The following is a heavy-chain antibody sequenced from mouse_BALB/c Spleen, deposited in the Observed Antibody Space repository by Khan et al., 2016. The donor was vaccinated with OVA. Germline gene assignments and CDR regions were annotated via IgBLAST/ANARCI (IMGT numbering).Heavy chain of an antibody. Sequence: QVQLKESGPGLVAPSQSLSITCTVSGFSLTSYGVNWVRQAPGKGLEWLGVIWGDGSTNYHSALISRVTITKDNSKSQVFLKLNSLQTDDTATYYCAKPRDVYPYGMDYWGQGTSVTVSS. CDR2: IWGDGST. V-gene: IGHV2-3*01. J-gene: IGHJ4*01. CDR3: AKPRDVYPYGMDY. CDR1: GFSLTSYG.